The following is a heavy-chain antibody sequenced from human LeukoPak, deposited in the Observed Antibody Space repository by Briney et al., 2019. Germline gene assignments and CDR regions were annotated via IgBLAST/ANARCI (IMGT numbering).Heavy chain of an antibody. V-gene: IGHV3-48*03. Sequence: GGSLRLSCAASGFSFSNHEMNWVRQAPGKGLEWVSYISSSSGISIYYADSVEGRFTISRDNAKNSLYLQMNSLRAEDTAVYYCARGSSGWYYFDYWGQGTLVTVSS. CDR2: ISSSSGISI. D-gene: IGHD6-19*01. CDR1: GFSFSNHE. CDR3: ARGSSGWYYFDY. J-gene: IGHJ4*02.